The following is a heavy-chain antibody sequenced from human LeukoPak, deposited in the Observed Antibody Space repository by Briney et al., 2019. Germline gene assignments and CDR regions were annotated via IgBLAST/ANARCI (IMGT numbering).Heavy chain of an antibody. CDR2: ISDSGSDT. CDR1: GFAFSSYG. CDR3: AKRVPYSSSSVYFDS. Sequence: PRGSLRLSCAASGFAFSSYGMSWVRQAPGKGLEWVSAISDSGSDTYYADSVKGRFTISKDNSKNTLFLRMNSLRAEDTAVYYCAKRVPYSSSSVYFDSWGQGTLVTVSS. D-gene: IGHD6-6*01. V-gene: IGHV3-23*01. J-gene: IGHJ4*02.